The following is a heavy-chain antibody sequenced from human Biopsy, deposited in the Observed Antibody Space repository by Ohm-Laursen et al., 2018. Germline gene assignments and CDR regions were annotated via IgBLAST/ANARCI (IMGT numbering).Heavy chain of an antibody. J-gene: IGHJ4*02. V-gene: IGHV4-39*01. CDR2: IYYSGNT. CDR3: ARQVDFWSGYVDY. Sequence: TLSLTCTASGGSISDSTYHWGWIRQSPGKGLEWIGNIYYSGNTDYSPSLKSRVTIFVDTSNNQFSLKLRSVTAADTAVYYCARQVDFWSGYVDYWGQGTLVAVSS. CDR1: GGSISDSTYH. D-gene: IGHD3-3*01.